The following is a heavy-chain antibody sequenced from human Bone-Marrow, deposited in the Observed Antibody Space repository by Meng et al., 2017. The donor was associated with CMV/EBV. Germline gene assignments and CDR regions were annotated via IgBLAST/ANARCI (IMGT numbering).Heavy chain of an antibody. Sequence: GESLKISCAASGFTFSSYAMSWVRQAPGKGLEWVPAISGSSGSKYYADSVKGRFTISRDNSKDTLYLQMNSLRAEDPAVYYCSKDRQLWLPDWFDPWGQGTLVTVSS. CDR1: GFTFSSYA. D-gene: IGHD5-18*01. CDR2: ISGSSGSK. J-gene: IGHJ5*02. CDR3: SKDRQLWLPDWFDP. V-gene: IGHV3-23*01.